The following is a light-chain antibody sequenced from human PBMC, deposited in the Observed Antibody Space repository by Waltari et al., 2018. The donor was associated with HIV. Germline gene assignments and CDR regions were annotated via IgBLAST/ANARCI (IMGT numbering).Light chain of an antibody. V-gene: IGLV4-69*01. Sequence: QLVLTQSPSASASLGASVKLTCTLSSGHSTYAIAWHQQQPEKGPRYLMKLNSDGSHSKGDGVPDRFSGSSSGAERYLTSSSLQAEDEADYYCQTWGTGILVFGGGTKLTVL. CDR3: QTWGTGILV. CDR1: SGHSTYA. CDR2: LNSDGSH. J-gene: IGLJ3*02.